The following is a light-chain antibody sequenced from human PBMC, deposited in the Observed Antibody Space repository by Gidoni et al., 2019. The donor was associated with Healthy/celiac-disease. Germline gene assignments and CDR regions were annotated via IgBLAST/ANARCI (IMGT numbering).Light chain of an antibody. CDR3: CSYAGSSSVV. J-gene: IGLJ2*01. CDR2: EGS. CDR1: SSDVGSYNL. Sequence: QSALTQPASVSGSPGHSITISCTGTSSDVGSYNLVSWYQQHPGKAPKLMIYEGSKRPSGVSNRFSGYKSGNTASLTISGLQAEDEADYYCCSYAGSSSVVFGGGTKLTVL. V-gene: IGLV2-23*01.